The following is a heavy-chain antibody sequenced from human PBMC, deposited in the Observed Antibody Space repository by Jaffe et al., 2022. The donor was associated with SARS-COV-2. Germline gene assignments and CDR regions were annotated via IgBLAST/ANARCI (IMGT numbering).Heavy chain of an antibody. D-gene: IGHD3-10*01. CDR2: VKEDGSDK. V-gene: IGHV3-7*01. CDR3: ARYGSGTFYHYYGMDV. Sequence: EVQLVESGGDLVQPGGSLRLACAASGFTFRNYWMSWVRQAPGKGLEWVANVKEDGSDKYYVDSVKGRFTISRDNAKKSLYLQMNSLRVEDTAVYYCARYGSGTFYHYYGMDVWGQGTTVTVSS. J-gene: IGHJ6*02. CDR1: GFTFRNYW.